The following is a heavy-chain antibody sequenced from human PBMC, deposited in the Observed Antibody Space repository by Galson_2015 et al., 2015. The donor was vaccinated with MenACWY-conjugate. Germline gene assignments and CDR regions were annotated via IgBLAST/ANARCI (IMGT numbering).Heavy chain of an antibody. V-gene: IGHV3-74*01. D-gene: IGHD2-8*02. CDR1: GFTFNNYW. CDR3: ARDNYWSFDS. J-gene: IGHJ4*02. CDR2: IKADGSSS. Sequence: SLRLSCAASGFTFNNYWMRWVRQPPGKGLEWISYIKADGSSSNYADSVKGRFTISTDNAKNMVYLQMDGLGDEDTAVYFCARDNYWSFDSWGQGTLVTASS.